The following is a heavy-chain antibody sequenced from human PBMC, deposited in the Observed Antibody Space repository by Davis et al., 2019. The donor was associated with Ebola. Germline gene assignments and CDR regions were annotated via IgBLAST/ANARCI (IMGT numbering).Heavy chain of an antibody. J-gene: IGHJ4*02. V-gene: IGHV3-30*02. CDR2: IRYDGTNK. D-gene: IGHD5-24*01. Sequence: GESLKISCAASGFTFSSHGMHWVRQAPGKGLEWVAFIRYDGTNKYYGDSVKGRFTISRDNSKNTLSLQMNSLRAEDTAVYYCAKLASRATIRDYWGQGTLVTVSS. CDR3: AKLASRATIRDY. CDR1: GFTFSSHG.